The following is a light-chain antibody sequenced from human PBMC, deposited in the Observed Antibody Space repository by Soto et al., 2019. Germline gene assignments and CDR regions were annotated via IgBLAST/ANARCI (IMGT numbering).Light chain of an antibody. CDR1: SSDVGGYNY. CDR3: SSYAGSSFLYV. Sequence: QSVLTQPPSASGSPGQSVTISCTGTSSDVGGYNYVSWYQQHPGKAPKVVIFEVSKRPSGVPDRFSGSKSGNTASLTVSGLQAEDEADYYCSSYAGSSFLYVVGSGTKVTVL. CDR2: EVS. J-gene: IGLJ1*01. V-gene: IGLV2-8*01.